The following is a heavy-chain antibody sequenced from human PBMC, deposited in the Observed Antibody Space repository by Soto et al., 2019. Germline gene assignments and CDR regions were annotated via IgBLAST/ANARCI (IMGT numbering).Heavy chain of an antibody. CDR3: ARGGNRYSNTASGVGGFDF. D-gene: IGHD5-12*01. J-gene: IGHJ4*02. V-gene: IGHV4-59*01. CDR2: IYYTGTT. CDR1: GFSISSSY. Sequence: SETLSLTCTVSGFSISSSYLSWIRQAPWTGLEWIGYIYYTGTTNYNPSLKRRVTISLDTAKNQFSLNVNSLTTADTAVYFCARGGNRYSNTASGVGGFDFWGQGTLVTVSS.